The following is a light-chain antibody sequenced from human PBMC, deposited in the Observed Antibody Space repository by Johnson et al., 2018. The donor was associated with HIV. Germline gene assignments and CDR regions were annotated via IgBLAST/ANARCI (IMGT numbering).Light chain of an antibody. CDR1: SSNIGNNY. Sequence: QLVLTQPPSVSAAPGQKVTISCSGSSSNIGNNYVSWYRQLPGTAPKVLIYEDNKRPSGLPDRFSGSKSGTSAPLDITGLQTGDEADYYCGTWDSSLTVGVFGSGTKVTVL. CDR2: EDN. CDR3: GTWDSSLTVGV. V-gene: IGLV1-51*02. J-gene: IGLJ1*01.